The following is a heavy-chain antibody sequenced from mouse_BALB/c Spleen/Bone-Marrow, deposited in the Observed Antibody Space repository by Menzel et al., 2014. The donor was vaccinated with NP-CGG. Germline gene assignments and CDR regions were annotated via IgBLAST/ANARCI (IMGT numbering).Heavy chain of an antibody. J-gene: IGHJ3*01. CDR3: ARGNGFAY. V-gene: IGHV5-12-2*01. CDR1: GFTFSSYT. Sequence: EVQVVESGGGLVQPGGSLKLSCAASGFTFSSYTMSWVRQTPEKRLDWVAYISNGGGSTYYPDTVKGRFTISRDNAKNTLYLQMSSLKSEDTAMYYCARGNGFAYWGQRTLVTVSA. CDR2: ISNGGGST.